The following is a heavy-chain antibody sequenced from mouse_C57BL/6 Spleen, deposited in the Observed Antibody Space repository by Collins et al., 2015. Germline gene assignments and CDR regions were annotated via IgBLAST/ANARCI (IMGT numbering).Heavy chain of an antibody. V-gene: IGHV1-15*01. Sequence: QVQLQQSGAELVRPGASVTLSCKASGYTFTDYEMHWVKQTPVHGLEWIGVIDPESGGTAYNQKFKGKAILTAEKSSSTAYMQFSSLTSEDSAVYFCARGDGSSYVDYYAMDYWGQGTSVTVSS. CDR2: IDPESGGT. CDR3: ARGDGSSYVDYYAMDY. D-gene: IGHD1-1*01. J-gene: IGHJ4*01. CDR1: GYTFTDYE.